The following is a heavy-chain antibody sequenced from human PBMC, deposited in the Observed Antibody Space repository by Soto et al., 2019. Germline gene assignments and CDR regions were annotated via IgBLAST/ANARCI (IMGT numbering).Heavy chain of an antibody. CDR2: IYSGGST. J-gene: IGHJ6*02. Sequence: PRGSLRLSCAASGFTVSSNYMSWVRQAPGKGLEWVSVIYSGGSTYYADSVKGRFTISRDNSKNTLYLQMNSLRAEDTAVYYCARESGSLYYYYGMDVWGQGPTVTVSS. V-gene: IGHV3-53*01. CDR3: ARESGSLYYYYGMDV. D-gene: IGHD6-6*01. CDR1: GFTVSSNY.